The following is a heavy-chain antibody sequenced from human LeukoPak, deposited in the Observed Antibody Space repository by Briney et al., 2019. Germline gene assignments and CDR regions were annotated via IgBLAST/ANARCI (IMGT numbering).Heavy chain of an antibody. CDR2: VNRDGSET. CDR3: ARNNGMDV. J-gene: IGHJ6*02. V-gene: IGHV3-7*03. Sequence: GGSLRLSCAASGFSLSSHWMTWVRQVPGRGPEWVANVNRDGSETYYLDSVKGRFTISKDNAKNSLYLQMNSLRAEDTALYHCARNNGMDVWGQGTTVIVSS. CDR1: GFSLSSHW.